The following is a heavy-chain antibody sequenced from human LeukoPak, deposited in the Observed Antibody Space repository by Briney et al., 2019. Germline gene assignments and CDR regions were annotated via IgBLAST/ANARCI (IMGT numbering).Heavy chain of an antibody. CDR1: GYTFTSYG. V-gene: IGHV1-69*13. Sequence: SVKVSCKASGYTFTSYGISWVRQAPGQGLEWMGGIIPIFGTANYAQKFQGRVTITADESTSTAYMELSSLRSEDTAVYYCARGKPLEGHGQSFDYWGQGTLVTVSS. CDR3: ARGKPLEGHGQSFDY. D-gene: IGHD1-1*01. CDR2: IIPIFGTA. J-gene: IGHJ4*02.